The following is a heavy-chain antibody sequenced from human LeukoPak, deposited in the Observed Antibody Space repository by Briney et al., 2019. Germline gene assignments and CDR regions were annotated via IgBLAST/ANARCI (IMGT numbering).Heavy chain of an antibody. CDR2: ISGSGGST. J-gene: IGHJ6*02. D-gene: IGHD3-3*01. CDR3: ANTNRSTYYDFWSGYYFYYYYGMDV. Sequence: GGSLRLSCAASGFTFSSYAMGWVRQAPGKGLEWVSAISGSGGSTYHADSVKGRFTISRDNSKNTLYLQMNSLRAEDTAVYYCANTNRSTYYDFWSGYYFYYYYGMDVWGQGTTVTVSS. CDR1: GFTFSSYA. V-gene: IGHV3-23*01.